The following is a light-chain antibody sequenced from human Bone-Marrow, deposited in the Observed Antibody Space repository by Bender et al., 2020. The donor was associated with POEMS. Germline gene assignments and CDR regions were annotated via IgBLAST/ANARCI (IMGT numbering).Light chain of an antibody. J-gene: IGLJ3*02. CDR3: NAYTRSSTLV. CDR1: TSDIGTYNY. V-gene: IGLV2-14*01. Sequence: QSALTQPASVSGSPGQSITISCPGTTSDIGTYNYVSWFQQHPGKAPKLLIYDVSNRPAGVSNRFSASKYGNTASLTISGLQAEDEADYYCNAYTRSSTLVFGGGTKLTV. CDR2: DVS.